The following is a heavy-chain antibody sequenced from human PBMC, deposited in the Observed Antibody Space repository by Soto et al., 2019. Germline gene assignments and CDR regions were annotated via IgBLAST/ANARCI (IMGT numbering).Heavy chain of an antibody. CDR1: GDSISSMNW. CDR3: TVTTKYYYYGMDV. J-gene: IGHJ6*02. CDR2: IHHSGST. Sequence: SETLSLTCAVSGDSISSMNWWSWVRQPPGKGLEWIGEIHHSGSTNYNPSLKSRVTISVDTSKNQFSLNLSSVTAADTAVYVPTVTTKYYYYGMDVWGQGTTVTVSS. V-gene: IGHV4-4*02. D-gene: IGHD4-17*01.